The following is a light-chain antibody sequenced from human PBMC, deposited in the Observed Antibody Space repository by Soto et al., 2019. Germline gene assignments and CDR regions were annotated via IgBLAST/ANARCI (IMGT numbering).Light chain of an antibody. J-gene: IGKJ2*01. Sequence: EIVLTQSPSTLSFSPGERATLSFRASQSVSSSYLAWYQQKPGQAPRLLIYGASSRATGIPDRFSGSGSGTDFTLTISRLEPEDFAVYFCQQYGSSPPYTFGQGTKVDIK. CDR2: GAS. V-gene: IGKV3-20*01. CDR1: QSVSSSY. CDR3: QQYGSSPPYT.